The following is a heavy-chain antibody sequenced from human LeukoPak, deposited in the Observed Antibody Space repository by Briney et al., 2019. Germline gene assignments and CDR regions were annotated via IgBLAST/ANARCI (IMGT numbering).Heavy chain of an antibody. Sequence: GASVKVSCKASGYTFTSYDINWVRQATGQGLEWMGWMNPNSGNTGYAQKFQGRVTMTRNTSISTAYMELSSLRSEDTAAYYCARGLAARAIFDYWGQGTLVTVSS. CDR2: MNPNSGNT. D-gene: IGHD6-6*01. V-gene: IGHV1-8*01. J-gene: IGHJ4*02. CDR1: GYTFTSYD. CDR3: ARGLAARAIFDY.